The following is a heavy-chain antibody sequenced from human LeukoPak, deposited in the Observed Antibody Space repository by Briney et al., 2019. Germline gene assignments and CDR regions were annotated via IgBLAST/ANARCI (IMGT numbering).Heavy chain of an antibody. D-gene: IGHD6-13*01. CDR1: GFTFNSYS. J-gene: IGHJ5*02. CDR2: ISHSGTT. CDR3: ARSTGGAAAADFDP. V-gene: IGHV4-59*06. Sequence: GSLRLSCAASGFTFNSYSMNWVRQAPGKGLEWIGFISHSGTTYYNPSLKSRATISVGTSDNHFSLKVISVTDADTAMYYCARSTGGAAAADFDPWGQGILVTVSS.